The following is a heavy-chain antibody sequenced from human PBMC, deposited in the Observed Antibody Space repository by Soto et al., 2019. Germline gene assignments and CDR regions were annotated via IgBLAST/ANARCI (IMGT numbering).Heavy chain of an antibody. D-gene: IGHD2-15*01. J-gene: IGHJ3*02. CDR3: ASTLGYCSGGSCYGWAFDI. CDR2: IDPSDSYT. V-gene: IGHV5-10-1*01. Sequence: PGESLKISCKGSGYSFTSYWISWVRQMPGKGLEWMGRIDPSDSYTNYSPSFQGHVTISADRSISTAYLQWSSLKASDTAMYYCASTLGYCSGGSCYGWAFDIWVQGTMVTVSS. CDR1: GYSFTSYW.